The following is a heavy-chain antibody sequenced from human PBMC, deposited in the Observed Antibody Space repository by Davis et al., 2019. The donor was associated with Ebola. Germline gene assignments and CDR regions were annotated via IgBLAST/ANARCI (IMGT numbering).Heavy chain of an antibody. CDR2: MYYSGST. Sequence: SETLSLTCTVSGDSLSRSSYYWGWIRQAPRKGLEWIGSMYYSGSTYYNPSLKSRVAMSVDTSKNQFSLKLSSVTAPDTAVYYCASRPGYCSGGSCYGYYYYYGMDVWGKGTTVTVSS. V-gene: IGHV4-39*01. J-gene: IGHJ6*04. CDR3: ASRPGYCSGGSCYGYYYYYGMDV. D-gene: IGHD2-15*01. CDR1: GDSLSRSSYY.